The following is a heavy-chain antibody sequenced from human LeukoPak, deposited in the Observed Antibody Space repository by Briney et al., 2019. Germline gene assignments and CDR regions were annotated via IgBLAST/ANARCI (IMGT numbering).Heavy chain of an antibody. Sequence: GGSLRLSCAASGFTFSSYAMTWARQTPGKGLEWVGRIKRKTDGGTTDYAAPVKGRFTISRDDSKNTLYLQMNRVKTEDTAVYFCATGKMTALTAAGVNDYWGQGALVTVSS. V-gene: IGHV3-15*01. CDR2: IKRKTDGGTT. CDR1: GFTFSSYA. CDR3: ATGKMTALTAAGVNDY. J-gene: IGHJ4*02. D-gene: IGHD6-13*01.